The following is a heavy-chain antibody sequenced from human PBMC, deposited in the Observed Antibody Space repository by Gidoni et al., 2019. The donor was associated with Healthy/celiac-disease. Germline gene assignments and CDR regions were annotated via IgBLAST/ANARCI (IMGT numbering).Heavy chain of an antibody. Sequence: EVQLVESGGGLVQPGGSLRLSCAASGFTFSSYWMSWVRQAPGKGREWVANIKQDGSEKYYVDSVKGRFTISRDNAKNSLYLQMNSLRAEDTAVYYCARDIVVVVAASPDYWGQGTLVTVSS. CDR2: IKQDGSEK. D-gene: IGHD2-15*01. J-gene: IGHJ4*02. CDR3: ARDIVVVVAASPDY. CDR1: GFTFSSYW. V-gene: IGHV3-7*05.